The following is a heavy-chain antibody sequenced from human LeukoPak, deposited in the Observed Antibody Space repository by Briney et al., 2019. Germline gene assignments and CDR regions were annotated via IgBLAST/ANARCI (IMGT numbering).Heavy chain of an antibody. CDR3: TLEYCSGGSCYSAY. CDR2: IKQDGSEK. J-gene: IGHJ4*02. V-gene: IGHV3-7*03. CDR1: GFTFSSYW. D-gene: IGHD2-15*01. Sequence: PGGSLRLSCAASGFTFSSYWMSWVRQAPGKGLEWVANIKQDGSEKYYVDSVKGRFTISRDNAKNSLYLQMNSLRAEDTAVYYCTLEYCSGGSCYSAYWGQGTLVTVSS.